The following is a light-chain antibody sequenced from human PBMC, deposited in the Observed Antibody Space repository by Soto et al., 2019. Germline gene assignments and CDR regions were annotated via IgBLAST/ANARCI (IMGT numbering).Light chain of an antibody. CDR2: EVS. V-gene: IGLV2-8*01. CDR1: SSDVGGYNY. CDR3: SSYAGSNNTLYV. Sequence: QSVLTQPPSASGSPGQSVTISCTGTSSDVGGYNYVSWYQQQPGKAPKIMIYEVSKRPSGVPDRFSGSKSGNTASLTVSGLQAEDEADYYCSSYAGSNNTLYVFGTGTKVTVL. J-gene: IGLJ1*01.